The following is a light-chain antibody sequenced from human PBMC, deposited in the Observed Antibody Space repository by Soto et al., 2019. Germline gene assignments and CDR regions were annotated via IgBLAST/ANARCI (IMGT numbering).Light chain of an antibody. CDR3: ATWDDSLAGGV. V-gene: IGLV1-44*01. CDR2: GDS. CDR1: TSKIGSKT. Sequence: QSVLAQPPSASGTPGQRVTISCSGTTSKIGSKTVIWYQHLPGAAPKLLIYGDSQRPLGVPDRFSGSKSGTSAYLAISGLQSEDEGDYYCATWDDSLAGGVFGGGTQLTVL. J-gene: IGLJ3*02.